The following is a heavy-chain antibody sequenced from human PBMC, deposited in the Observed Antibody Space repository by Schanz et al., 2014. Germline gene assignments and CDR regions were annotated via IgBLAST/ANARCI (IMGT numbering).Heavy chain of an antibody. J-gene: IGHJ3*02. Sequence: VESGEGLVKPGGSLRLSCAVSGFPFSYYTMNWVRQAPGKGPEWVACIGRRGQVIYYADSMEGRFTISRDNAQNSLFLQMNSLRVEDTAVYYCARSYHDDDDYTRALDMWGQGTMVTVSS. V-gene: IGHV3-21*01. D-gene: IGHD3-16*01. CDR3: ARSYHDDDDYTRALDM. CDR2: IGRRGQVI. CDR1: GFPFSYYT.